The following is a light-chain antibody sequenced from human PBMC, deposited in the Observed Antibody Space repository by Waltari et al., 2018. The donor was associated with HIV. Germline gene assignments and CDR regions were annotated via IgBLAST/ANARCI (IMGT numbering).Light chain of an antibody. CDR2: GAS. CDR1: RSVLSSSNNENF. V-gene: IGKV4-1*01. CDR3: QQYYSTPT. J-gene: IGKJ3*01. Sequence: DIVLTQSPETLSVSLGERAAVHCKSKRSVLSSSNNENFFGWYQHRPGQPPRLLFSGASMRASGVPARFSASGSETDFTLTIDDLQPDDLAVYFCQQYYSTPTFG.